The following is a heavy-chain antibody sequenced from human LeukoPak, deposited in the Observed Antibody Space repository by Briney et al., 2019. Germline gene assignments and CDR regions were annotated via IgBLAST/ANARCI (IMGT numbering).Heavy chain of an antibody. J-gene: IGHJ6*03. D-gene: IGHD1-7*01. CDR2: INHSGST. Sequence: SETLSLTCAVYGGSFSGYYWSWIRQPPGKGLEWIGEINHSGSTNYNPSLKSRVTISVDTSKNQFSLKLSSVTAADTAVYYCARGWNSAGYIYYYYYMDVWGKGTTVTVSS. V-gene: IGHV4-34*01. CDR3: ARGWNSAGYIYYYYYMDV. CDR1: GGSFSGYY.